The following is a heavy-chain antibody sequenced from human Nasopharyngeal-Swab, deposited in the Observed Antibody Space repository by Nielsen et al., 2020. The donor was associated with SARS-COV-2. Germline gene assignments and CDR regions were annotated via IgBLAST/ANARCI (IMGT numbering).Heavy chain of an antibody. Sequence: GESLKISCAGSGFTFNTYSMIWVRQVPGEGLEWVSSISGSGSYVYYADSVMGRFTISKDSAKNSLYLQMNSLRAEDTAVYFCARIAGGGPIYYYYMDVWGTGTTVTVSS. CDR3: ARIAGGGPIYYYYMDV. D-gene: IGHD6-13*01. CDR2: ISGSGSYV. J-gene: IGHJ6*03. CDR1: GFTFNTYS. V-gene: IGHV3-21*01.